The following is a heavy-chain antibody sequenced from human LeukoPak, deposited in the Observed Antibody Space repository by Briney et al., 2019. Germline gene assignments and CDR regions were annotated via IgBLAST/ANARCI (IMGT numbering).Heavy chain of an antibody. CDR3: AAGPWELYF. Sequence: GSLRLSCAASGFTFSNAWMSWVRQAPGKGLEWIGSTYYSGATHYNPPLKRRVTISVDTSKNQFSLKLNSVTAADTAMYYCAAGPWELYFWGQGTLVTVSS. CDR1: GFTFSNAW. CDR2: TYYSGAT. D-gene: IGHD1-26*01. J-gene: IGHJ4*02. V-gene: IGHV4-4*02.